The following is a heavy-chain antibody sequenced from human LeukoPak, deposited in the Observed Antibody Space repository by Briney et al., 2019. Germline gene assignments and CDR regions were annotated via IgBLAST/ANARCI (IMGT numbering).Heavy chain of an antibody. CDR2: INQDGSEK. CDR3: ARDSYRALDY. V-gene: IGHV3-7*01. Sequence: GGSLRLSCAASGFIFTSNWMSWVRKAPGKGLEWVAHINQDGSEKYYVDSVKGRFTISRDNAKNSLYLQMNSMRAEDTAVYYCARDSYRALDYWGQGTPVTVSS. D-gene: IGHD1-14*01. J-gene: IGHJ4*02. CDR1: GFIFTSNW.